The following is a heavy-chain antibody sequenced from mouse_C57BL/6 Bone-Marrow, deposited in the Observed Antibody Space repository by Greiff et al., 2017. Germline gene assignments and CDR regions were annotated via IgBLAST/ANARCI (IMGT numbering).Heavy chain of an antibody. CDR2: IHPNSGST. CDR3: ARKGPKWYFDV. CDR1: GYTFTSYW. V-gene: IGHV1-64*01. Sequence: QVQLQQPGAELVKPGASVKLSCKASGYTFTSYWLHWVKQRPGQGLEWIGMIHPNSGSTNYNEKFKSKATLTVDKSSSTAYMQLSSLTSEDSAVYYCARKGPKWYFDVWGTGTTVTVSS. D-gene: IGHD1-3*01. J-gene: IGHJ1*03.